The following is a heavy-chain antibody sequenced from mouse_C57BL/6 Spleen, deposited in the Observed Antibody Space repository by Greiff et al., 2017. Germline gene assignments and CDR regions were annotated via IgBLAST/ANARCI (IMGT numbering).Heavy chain of an antibody. J-gene: IGHJ4*01. CDR2: IDPSDSET. D-gene: IGHD4-1*01. Sequence: QVQLQQPGAELVRPGSSVKLSCKASGYTFTSYWMHWVKQRPIQGLEWIGNIDPSDSETHYNQKFKDKATLTVDKSSSTAYMQLSSLTSEDSAVYYCARLGLGRSYAMDYWGQGTSDTVSS. V-gene: IGHV1-52*01. CDR1: GYTFTSYW. CDR3: ARLGLGRSYAMDY.